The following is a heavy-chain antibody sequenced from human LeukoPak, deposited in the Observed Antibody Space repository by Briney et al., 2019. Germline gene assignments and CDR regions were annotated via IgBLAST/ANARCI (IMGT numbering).Heavy chain of an antibody. CDR2: IYPSDSDT. D-gene: IGHD3-22*01. Sequence: GESLKISCKTSGYSFTTYWIGWVRQMPGKGLEWMGIIYPSDSDTKYSPSFQGQVTISADKSISTAYLQWSGLKASDTAMYYCARSGELVVPHFDYWGQGTLVTVSS. V-gene: IGHV5-51*01. J-gene: IGHJ4*02. CDR1: GYSFTTYW. CDR3: ARSGELVVPHFDY.